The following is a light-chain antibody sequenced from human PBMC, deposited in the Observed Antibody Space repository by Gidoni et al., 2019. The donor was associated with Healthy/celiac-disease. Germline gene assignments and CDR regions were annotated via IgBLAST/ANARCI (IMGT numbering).Light chain of an antibody. CDR2: DAS. V-gene: IGKV3-11*01. Sequence: EIVLTQSPATLSLSPGERATLSCRASQSVSSYLAWYQQTPGQAPRLLIYDASNRATGIPARFSGSGSGTDFTLTISSLEPEDFAVYYCQQRHLTFGGGTKVEIK. CDR3: QQRHLT. CDR1: QSVSSY. J-gene: IGKJ4*01.